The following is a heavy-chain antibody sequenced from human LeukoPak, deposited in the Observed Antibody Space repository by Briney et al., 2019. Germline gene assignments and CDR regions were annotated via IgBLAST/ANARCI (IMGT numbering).Heavy chain of an antibody. CDR1: GGSFSGYY. CDR3: ARSPLLLYVTGLYYFDY. J-gene: IGHJ4*02. CDR2: INHSGST. V-gene: IGHV4-34*01. Sequence: KASETLSLTCAVYGGSFSGYYWSWIRQPPGKGLEWIGEINHSGSTNYNPSLKSRVTMSIDTSKSHFSLKLTSVTAADTAVYYCARSPLLLYVTGLYYFDYWGQGILVTVSS. D-gene: IGHD2-15*01.